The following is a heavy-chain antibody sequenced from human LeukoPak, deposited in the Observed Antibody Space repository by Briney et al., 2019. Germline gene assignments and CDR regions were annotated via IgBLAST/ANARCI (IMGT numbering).Heavy chain of an antibody. CDR1: GGTFSSFA. CDR2: IIPIFGTA. V-gene: IGHV1-69*13. Sequence: SVKVSCKASGGTFSSFAISWVRQAPGQGLEWMGGIIPIFGTANYAQKFQGRVTITADESTSTAYMELSSLRSEDAAVYYCAREGGEAVDRSWFDPWGQGTLVTVSS. D-gene: IGHD6-19*01. CDR3: AREGGEAVDRSWFDP. J-gene: IGHJ5*02.